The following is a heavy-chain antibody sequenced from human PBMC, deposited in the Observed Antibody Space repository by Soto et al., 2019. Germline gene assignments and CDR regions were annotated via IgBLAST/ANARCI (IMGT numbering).Heavy chain of an antibody. CDR3: ARMRGSTASPFDF. Sequence: SGPTLVNPTQTLTLTCIFSGFSLNTSGMCVSWIRQPPGKALEWLALIDWDDDKYYSTSLKTRLTVSKDTSNNQVVLTMTDMEPVDIASYYFARMRGSTASPFDFGGRGTRVTVSS. V-gene: IGHV2-70*13. CDR2: IDWDDDK. CDR1: GFSLNTSGMC. J-gene: IGHJ4*02. D-gene: IGHD2-2*01.